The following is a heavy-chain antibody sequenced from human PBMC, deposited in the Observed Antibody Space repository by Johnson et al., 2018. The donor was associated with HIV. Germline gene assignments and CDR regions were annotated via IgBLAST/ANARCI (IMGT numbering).Heavy chain of an antibody. V-gene: IGHV3-15*01. Sequence: EVQLVESGGGVVQPGRSLRLSCAASGFTFSSYGMHWVRQAPGKGLEWVGRIKSKTDGGTTDYAAPVKGRFTLSRDDSKNTLFLQMNSLKTEDTALYYCTAHYRNAFDIWGQGTMVTVSS. CDR3: TAHYRNAFDI. CDR2: IKSKTDGGTT. CDR1: GFTFSSYG. D-gene: IGHD1-26*01. J-gene: IGHJ3*02.